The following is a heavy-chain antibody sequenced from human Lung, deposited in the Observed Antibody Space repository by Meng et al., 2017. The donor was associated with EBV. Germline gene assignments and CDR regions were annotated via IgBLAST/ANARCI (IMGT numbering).Heavy chain of an antibody. Sequence: QTLTPLCTAASAAIRSAYDYWTLIRQPPVRGLEWIVYIYYSGITYYTSSLQSRLTISVDTSKNQFSLKLSSVTAADTAVYYCARTREYQLPYYFDYWGQGTLVTVSS. D-gene: IGHD2-2*01. V-gene: IGHV4-31*02. CDR1: SAAIRSAYDY. CDR2: IYYSGIT. CDR3: ARTREYQLPYYFDY. J-gene: IGHJ4*02.